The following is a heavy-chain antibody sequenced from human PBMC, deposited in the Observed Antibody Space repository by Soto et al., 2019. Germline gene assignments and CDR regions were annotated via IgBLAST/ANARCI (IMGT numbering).Heavy chain of an antibody. CDR2: ISGSRGTT. V-gene: IGHV3-23*01. CDR3: ARSSAGYCSDGSCLDAFDI. J-gene: IGHJ3*02. D-gene: IGHD2-15*01. Sequence: EGSLRLSCAASGFTFSNHAMSWVRQAPGKGLEWVSVISGSRGTTYYADSVKGRFTISRDNSKNTVFLQMNSVRAEDTAVYYCARSSAGYCSDGSCLDAFDIWGQGTMVTVSS. CDR1: GFTFSNHA.